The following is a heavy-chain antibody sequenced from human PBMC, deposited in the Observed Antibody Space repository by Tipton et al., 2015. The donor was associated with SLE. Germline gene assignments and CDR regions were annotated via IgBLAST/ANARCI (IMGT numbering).Heavy chain of an antibody. CDR1: GGSISSHY. CDR2: LNYSGST. Sequence: TLSLTCTIPGGSISSHYWSWIRQPPGKGLEWIGYLNYSGSTNYNPSLKSRVTISVDTSKNQFSLKLSSVTAADTAVYYCARDRGDTAMVLYWYFDLWGRGTLVTVSS. J-gene: IGHJ2*01. CDR3: ARDRGDTAMVLYWYFDL. D-gene: IGHD5-18*01. V-gene: IGHV4-59*11.